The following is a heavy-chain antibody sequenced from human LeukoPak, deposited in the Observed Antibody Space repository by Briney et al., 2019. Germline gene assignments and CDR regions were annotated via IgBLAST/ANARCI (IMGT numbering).Heavy chain of an antibody. J-gene: IGHJ4*02. D-gene: IGHD3-3*01. CDR1: GGTFSSYA. V-gene: IGHV1-69*11. CDR2: IIPILGTA. CDR3: ARSGASVLRFLEWLPGSEDY. Sequence: ASVKVSCKASGGTFSSYAISWVRQAPGQGLEWMGRIIPILGTANYAQKFQGRVTITADESTSTAYMELSSLRSEDTAVYYCARSGASVLRFLEWLPGSEDYWGQGTLVTVSS.